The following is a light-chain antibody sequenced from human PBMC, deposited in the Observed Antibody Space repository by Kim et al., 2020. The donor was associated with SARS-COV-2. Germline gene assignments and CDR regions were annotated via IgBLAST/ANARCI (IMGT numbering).Light chain of an antibody. CDR2: KAS. Sequence: SASVVDRVTITCRASQSISSWLAWYQQKPVKAPKLLIYKASSLESGVPSRFSVSGSGTEFTLTISSLQPDDFATYYCQQYNSYRYTFGQGTKLEI. CDR3: QQYNSYRYT. CDR1: QSISSW. V-gene: IGKV1-5*03. J-gene: IGKJ2*01.